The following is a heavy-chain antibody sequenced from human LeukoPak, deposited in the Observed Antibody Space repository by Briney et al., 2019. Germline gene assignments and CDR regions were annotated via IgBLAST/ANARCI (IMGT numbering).Heavy chain of an antibody. Sequence: PSETLSLTCTVSGGSISSHYWSWLRQPPGKGLEWLGYIYYSGRTNYNSSLKSRVTISVDTSKNQFSLKLSSVTAADTAVYYCARGSYDFWSGYSTPYYFDYWGQGTLVTVSS. D-gene: IGHD3-3*01. CDR3: ARGSYDFWSGYSTPYYFDY. CDR2: IYYSGRT. V-gene: IGHV4-59*11. CDR1: GGSISSHY. J-gene: IGHJ4*02.